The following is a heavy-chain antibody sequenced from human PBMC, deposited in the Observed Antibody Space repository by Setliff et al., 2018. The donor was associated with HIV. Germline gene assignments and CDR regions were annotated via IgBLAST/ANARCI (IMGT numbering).Heavy chain of an antibody. CDR1: GFTFTSYA. CDR2: IRSKAYGGTT. V-gene: IGHV3-49*04. Sequence: GGSLRLSCATSGFTFTSYAIGWVRQAPGGGLEWVGFIRSKAYGGTTEYAASVKGRFTISRDDSKRIAYLQMNSLKTEDTAVYYCQTNYYDTSGYYYEARNYFEYWGQGTLVTVSS. D-gene: IGHD3-22*01. CDR3: QTNYYDTSGYYYEARNYFEY. J-gene: IGHJ4*02.